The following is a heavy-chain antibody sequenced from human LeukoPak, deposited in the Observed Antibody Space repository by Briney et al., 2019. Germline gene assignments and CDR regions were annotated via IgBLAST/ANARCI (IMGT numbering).Heavy chain of an antibody. J-gene: IGHJ4*02. Sequence: SVKVSCKASGFTFTSSAMQWVRQARGQRLEWIGWIVVGSGNTNYAQKFQGRVTITADKSTSTAYMELSSLRSEDTAVYYCAASGVHYPPDYWGQGTLVTVSS. CDR1: GFTFTSSA. D-gene: IGHD4/OR15-4a*01. CDR2: IVVGSGNT. V-gene: IGHV1-58*02. CDR3: AASGVHYPPDY.